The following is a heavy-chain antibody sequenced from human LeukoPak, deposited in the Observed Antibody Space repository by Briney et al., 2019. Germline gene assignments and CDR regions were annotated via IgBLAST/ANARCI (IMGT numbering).Heavy chain of an antibody. J-gene: IGHJ4*02. CDR1: GYTFTGYY. CDR2: INPNGGGT. V-gene: IGHV1-2*02. Sequence: AASVKVSCKASGYTFTGYYMHWVRQAPGQGLEWMGWINPNGGGTNYAQKFQGRVTMTRDTSISTAYMELSRLRSDDTAVYYCARVRATIIGTPARTFDYWGQGTLVTVSS. D-gene: IGHD5-12*01. CDR3: ARVRATIIGTPARTFDY.